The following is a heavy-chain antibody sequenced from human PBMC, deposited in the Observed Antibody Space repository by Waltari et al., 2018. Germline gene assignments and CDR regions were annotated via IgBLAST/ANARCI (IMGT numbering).Heavy chain of an antibody. CDR1: GGSFSGYY. J-gene: IGHJ4*02. V-gene: IGHV4-34*01. CDR3: ARGGKEWLVRMYYFDY. Sequence: QVQLQQWGAGLLKPSETLSLTCAVYGGSFSGYYWSWIRQPPGKGLEWIGEINHSGSTNYNPSLKSRVTISVDTSKNQFSLKLSSVTAADTAVYYCARGGKEWLVRMYYFDYWGQGTLVTVSS. D-gene: IGHD6-19*01. CDR2: INHSGST.